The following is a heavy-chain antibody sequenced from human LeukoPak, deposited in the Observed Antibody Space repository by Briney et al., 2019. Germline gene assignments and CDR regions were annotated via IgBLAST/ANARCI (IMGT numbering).Heavy chain of an antibody. D-gene: IGHD4-17*01. Sequence: PSETLSLTCTVSGGSISSSSYYWSWIRQPAGKGLEWIGRIYTSGSTNYNPSLKSRVTMSVDTSKNQFSLKLSSVTAADTAVYYCAREEADYGDYYFDYWGQGTLVTVSS. CDR3: AREEADYGDYYFDY. J-gene: IGHJ4*02. CDR1: GGSISSSSYY. V-gene: IGHV4-61*02. CDR2: IYTSGST.